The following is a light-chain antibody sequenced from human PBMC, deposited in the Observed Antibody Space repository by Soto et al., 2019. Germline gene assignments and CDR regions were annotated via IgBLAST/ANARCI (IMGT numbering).Light chain of an antibody. Sequence: EIVLTQSPATLSLSPGERATLSCRASQSVSGDLAWYHHKPGQAPRLLIYDASTRALDTPARFAGSGSGTEFTLTISSLQSEDCAVYFCQQYNNWPITFGQGTRLEIK. CDR1: QSVSGD. CDR2: DAS. J-gene: IGKJ5*01. V-gene: IGKV3-15*01. CDR3: QQYNNWPIT.